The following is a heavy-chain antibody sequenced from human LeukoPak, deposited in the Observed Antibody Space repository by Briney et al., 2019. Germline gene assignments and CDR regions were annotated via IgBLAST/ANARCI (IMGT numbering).Heavy chain of an antibody. CDR1: GYTFSTYS. CDR2: IYPSGGRT. Sequence: GGSLRLSCAASGYTFSTYSMSWARQAPGKGLEWVSSIYPSGGRTYYADSVKGRFTISRDNSKNTVYLQMSSLRVEDTAVYFCPKDERPDYSWRFDYWGQGTLVSVSS. D-gene: IGHD3-3*01. J-gene: IGHJ4*02. V-gene: IGHV3-23*01. CDR3: PKDERPDYSWRFDY.